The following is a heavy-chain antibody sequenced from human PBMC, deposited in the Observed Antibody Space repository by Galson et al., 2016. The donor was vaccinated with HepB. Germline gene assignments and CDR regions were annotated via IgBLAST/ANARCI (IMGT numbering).Heavy chain of an antibody. CDR1: GFTVSSNF. D-gene: IGHD6-13*01. CDR2: IYSGGRT. CDR3: ANEGICTWCFDT. J-gene: IGHJ4*02. Sequence: SLRLSCAATGFTVSSNFIIWVRQAPGKGLEWVSVIYSGGRTYYADSVKGRFTISRDTSKNTVYLQMNSLRREDTAVDYCANEGICTWCFDTWGQGTLVTVSS. V-gene: IGHV3-53*01.